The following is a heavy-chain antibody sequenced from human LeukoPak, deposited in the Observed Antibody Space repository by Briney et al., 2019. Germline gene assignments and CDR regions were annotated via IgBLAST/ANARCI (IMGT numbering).Heavy chain of an antibody. D-gene: IGHD4-17*01. CDR3: ARDNDYGDYPGDYYGMDV. CDR1: GFTVSSNY. J-gene: IGHJ6*02. V-gene: IGHV3-66*01. CDR2: IYSGGST. Sequence: GGSLRLSCAASGFTVSSNYTSWVRQAPGKGLEWVSVIYSGGSTYYADSVKGRFTISRDNSKNMLYLQMNSLRAEDTAVYYCARDNDYGDYPGDYYGMDVWGQGTTVTVSS.